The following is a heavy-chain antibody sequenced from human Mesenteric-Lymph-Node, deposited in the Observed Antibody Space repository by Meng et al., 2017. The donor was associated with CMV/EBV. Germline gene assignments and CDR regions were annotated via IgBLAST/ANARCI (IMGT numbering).Heavy chain of an antibody. D-gene: IGHD3-9*01. Sequence: GASLKISCAASGVTFSFNWMSWVRQVPGKGLEWVANINPDASVKYYVDSVKSRFAISRENAKNSFYLQMNNVRPEDTAVYYCATGDSGDWSLGGQGALVTVSS. CDR1: GVTFSFNW. CDR3: ATGDSGDWSL. J-gene: IGHJ4*02. V-gene: IGHV3-7*01. CDR2: INPDASVK.